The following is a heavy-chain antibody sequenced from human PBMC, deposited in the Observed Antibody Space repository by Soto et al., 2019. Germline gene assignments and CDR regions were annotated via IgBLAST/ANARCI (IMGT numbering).Heavy chain of an antibody. D-gene: IGHD1-26*01. J-gene: IGHJ6*02. V-gene: IGHV1-8*01. Sequence: ASVKVSCKASGYTFTSYYINWVRQATGQGLEWMGWMNPNSGNTGYAQKFQGRVTMTRNTSISTAYMELSSLRSEDTAVYYCARGMGGSYYNYYYYGMDVWGQGTTVTVSS. CDR3: ARGMGGSYYNYYYYGMDV. CDR2: MNPNSGNT. CDR1: GYTFTSYY.